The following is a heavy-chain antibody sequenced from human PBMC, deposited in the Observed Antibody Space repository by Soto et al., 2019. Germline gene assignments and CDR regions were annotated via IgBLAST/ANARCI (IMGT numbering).Heavy chain of an antibody. CDR1: GDSFSDYY. Sequence: SEPLSLTCTVSGDSFSDYYWNWIRQVPGKGLEWIGFVFHSATTSYNPSLKTRVAISDDTSKNQFSLRLTSVTAADTAIYYCARGHYSSGWPIDHWGQGILVTVSS. CDR2: VFHSATT. D-gene: IGHD6-19*01. V-gene: IGHV4-59*01. J-gene: IGHJ4*02. CDR3: ARGHYSSGWPIDH.